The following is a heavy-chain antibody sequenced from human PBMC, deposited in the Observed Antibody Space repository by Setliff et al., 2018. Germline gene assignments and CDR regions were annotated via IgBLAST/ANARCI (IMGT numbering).Heavy chain of an antibody. CDR2: ISGSGDST. CDR3: AKNFPGKLFDF. Sequence: PGGSLRLSCAASGFTFTHYSMNWVRQTPGKGLEWVSTISGSGDSTYYADSVRGRFTISRDNSKNSLYLQMNSLRAEDTAIYYCAKNFPGKLFDFWGQGALVTVSS. D-gene: IGHD1-1*01. V-gene: IGHV3-23*01. CDR1: GFTFTHYS. J-gene: IGHJ4*02.